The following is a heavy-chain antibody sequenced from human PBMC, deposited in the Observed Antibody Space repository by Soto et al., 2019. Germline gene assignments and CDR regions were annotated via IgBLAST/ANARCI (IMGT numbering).Heavy chain of an antibody. CDR2: ISYDGSNK. J-gene: IGHJ6*02. Sequence: GGSLRLSCAASGFTFSSYGMHWVRQAPGKGLEWVAVISYDGSNKYYADSVKGRFTISRDNSKNTLYLQMNSLRAEDTAVYYCAKVSLEYSSSSYYYYGMDVWGQGTTVTVSS. CDR3: AKVSLEYSSSSYYYYGMDV. V-gene: IGHV3-30*18. D-gene: IGHD6-6*01. CDR1: GFTFSSYG.